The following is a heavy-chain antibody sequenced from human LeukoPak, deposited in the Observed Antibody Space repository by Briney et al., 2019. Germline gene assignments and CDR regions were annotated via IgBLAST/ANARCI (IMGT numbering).Heavy chain of an antibody. V-gene: IGHV3-21*01. D-gene: IGHD3-9*01. CDR1: GFTFSSYS. CDR2: ISSTSSYI. J-gene: IGHJ5*02. CDR3: ARDNMMEDPDILTGSGWFDP. Sequence: GGSLRLSCAASGFTFSSYSMNWVRQAPGKGLEWVSSISSTSSYIYYADSVKGRFTISRDNAKNSLYLQMNSLRAEDSAVYYCARDNMMEDPDILTGSGWFDPWGQGTLVTVSS.